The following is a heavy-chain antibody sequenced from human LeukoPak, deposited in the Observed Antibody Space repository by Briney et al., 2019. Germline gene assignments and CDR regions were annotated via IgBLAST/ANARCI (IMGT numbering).Heavy chain of an antibody. Sequence: SVKVSCKASGGTFSSYTISWVRQAPGQGLEWMGRIIPILGIANYAQKFQGRVTITADKSTSTAYTELSSLRSEDTAVYYCARDPRGRDSSSSGVGFDYWGQGTLVTVSS. CDR3: ARDPRGRDSSSSGVGFDY. V-gene: IGHV1-69*04. CDR1: GGTFSSYT. CDR2: IIPILGIA. J-gene: IGHJ4*02. D-gene: IGHD6-6*01.